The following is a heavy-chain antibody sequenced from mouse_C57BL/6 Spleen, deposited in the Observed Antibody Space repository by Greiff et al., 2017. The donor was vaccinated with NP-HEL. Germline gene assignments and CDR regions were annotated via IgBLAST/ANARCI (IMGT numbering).Heavy chain of an antibody. V-gene: IGHV5-16*01. J-gene: IGHJ4*01. CDR1: GFTFSDYY. CDR2: INSDGSSP. Sequence: EVHLVESEGGLVQPGSSMKLSCTASGFTFSDYYMAWVRQVPEKGLEWVANINSDGSSPYYLDSLKSRFIISRDNAKNNLYLQMSSLKSDDTATYYGARDGDYSNCEGYTMDYWGQGTSVTVSS. CDR3: ARDGDYSNCEGYTMDY. D-gene: IGHD2-5*01.